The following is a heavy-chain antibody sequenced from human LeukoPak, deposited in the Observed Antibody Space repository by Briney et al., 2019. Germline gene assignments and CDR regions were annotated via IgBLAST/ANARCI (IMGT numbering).Heavy chain of an antibody. Sequence: SVKVSCKASGGTFSSYAISWVRQAPGQGLEWMGGIIPIFGTANYAQKFQGRVTITADESTSTAYMELSSLRSEGTAVYYCARLTTVVTPGAFDIWGQGTMVTVSS. D-gene: IGHD4-23*01. V-gene: IGHV1-69*13. CDR3: ARLTTVVTPGAFDI. J-gene: IGHJ3*02. CDR2: IIPIFGTA. CDR1: GGTFSSYA.